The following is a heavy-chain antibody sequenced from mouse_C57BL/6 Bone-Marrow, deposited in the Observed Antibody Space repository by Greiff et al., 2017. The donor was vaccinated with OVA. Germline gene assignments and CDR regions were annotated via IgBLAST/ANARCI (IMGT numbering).Heavy chain of an antibody. CDR2: IDPEDGDT. Sequence: VQLKQSGAELVKPGASVKLSCKASGFNIKDYYMHWVKQRTEQGLEWIGGIDPEDGDTKYAPKFQGKATITADTSSNTAYLQLSSLTSEDTAGDYGAFYYYGSSDEWGQGTTLTVAS. V-gene: IGHV14-2*01. J-gene: IGHJ2*01. CDR3: AFYYYGSSDE. CDR1: GFNIKDYY. D-gene: IGHD1-1*01.